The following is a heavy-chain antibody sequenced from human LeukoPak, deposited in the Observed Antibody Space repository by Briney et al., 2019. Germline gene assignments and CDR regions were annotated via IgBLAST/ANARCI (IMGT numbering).Heavy chain of an antibody. CDR1: GFTFDDYG. CDR2: TNWNGGST. J-gene: IGHJ6*03. CDR3: ARDQRYGIAVAGRVYYYYYMDV. Sequence: GGSLRLSCAASGFTFDDYGMSWVRQAPGKGLEWVSGTNWNGGSTGYADSVKGRFTISRDNAKNSLYLQMNSLRAEDTAVYYCARDQRYGIAVAGRVYYYYYMDVWGKGTTVTVSS. D-gene: IGHD6-19*01. V-gene: IGHV3-20*04.